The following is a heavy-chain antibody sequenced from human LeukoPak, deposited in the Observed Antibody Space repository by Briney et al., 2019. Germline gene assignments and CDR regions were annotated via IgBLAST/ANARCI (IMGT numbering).Heavy chain of an antibody. D-gene: IGHD6-19*01. CDR2: IFPSGGEI. Sequence: PGGSLRLSCAASGFTFSTFAMIWVRQPPGKGLEWVSSIFPSGGEIHYADSVRGRFTISRDNAKNSLYLQMNSLRAEDTAVYYCAREGGSGWWVTYYFDYWGQGTLVTVSS. CDR3: AREGGSGWWVTYYFDY. CDR1: GFTFSTFA. J-gene: IGHJ4*02. V-gene: IGHV3-21*01.